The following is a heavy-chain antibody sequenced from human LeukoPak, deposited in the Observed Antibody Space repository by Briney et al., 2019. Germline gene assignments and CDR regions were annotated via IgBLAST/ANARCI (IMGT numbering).Heavy chain of an antibody. CDR3: ARVPADSSGPDSY. J-gene: IGHJ4*02. Sequence: IPSETLSLTCTVSGGSISSSSYYWGWIRQPPGKGLEWIGSIYYSGSTYYNPSLKSRVTISVDTSKNQFSLKLSSVTAADTAVYYCARVPADSSGPDSYWGQGTLVTVSS. CDR2: IYYSGST. CDR1: GGSISSSSYY. V-gene: IGHV4-39*07. D-gene: IGHD3-22*01.